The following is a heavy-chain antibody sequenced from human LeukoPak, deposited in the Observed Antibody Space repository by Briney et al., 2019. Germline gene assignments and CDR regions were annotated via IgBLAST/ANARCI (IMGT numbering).Heavy chain of an antibody. J-gene: IGHJ4*02. V-gene: IGHV3-74*01. CDR3: ANEWLHVSGSYKANN. CDR2: INEDGSST. Sequence: PGGSLRLSCEASGYSFSAYWMHWVRQGPGKGLVWVSRINEDGSSTSYAESVRGRFTISRDNAKNTLYLQMNSLRTEDTAVYYCANEWLHVSGSYKANNWGQGTLVTVSS. CDR1: GYSFSAYW. D-gene: IGHD3-10*01.